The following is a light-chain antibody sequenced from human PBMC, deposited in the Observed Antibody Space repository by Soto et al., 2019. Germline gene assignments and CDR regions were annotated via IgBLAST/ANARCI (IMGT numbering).Light chain of an antibody. Sequence: EIVLTQSPGTLSLSPGERATLSCRASQSVSSSYLAWYQQKPGQAPRLFIYNASSRATGIPDRFSGGGSGTDFTLTISRLEPEDFAVYYWQHYVSSPSRLTFGGGTKVEIK. CDR1: QSVSSSY. V-gene: IGKV3-20*01. CDR2: NAS. CDR3: QHYVSSPSRLT. J-gene: IGKJ4*01.